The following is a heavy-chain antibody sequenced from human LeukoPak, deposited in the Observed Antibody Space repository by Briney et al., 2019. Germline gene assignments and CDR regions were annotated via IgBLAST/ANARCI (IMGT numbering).Heavy chain of an antibody. Sequence: SETLSLTCAVYGGSFSGYYWSWIRQPPGKGLEWIGEINHSGSTNYNPSLKSRVTISVDTSKNQFSLKLSSVTAADTGVYYCAVGYCSGGSCPQHFDYWGQGTLVTVSS. CDR1: GGSFSGYY. CDR2: INHSGST. D-gene: IGHD2-15*01. V-gene: IGHV4-34*01. CDR3: AVGYCSGGSCPQHFDY. J-gene: IGHJ4*02.